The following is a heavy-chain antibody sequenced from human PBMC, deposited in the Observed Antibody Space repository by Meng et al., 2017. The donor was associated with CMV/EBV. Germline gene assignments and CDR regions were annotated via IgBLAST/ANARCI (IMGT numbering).Heavy chain of an antibody. D-gene: IGHD3-3*01. Sequence: ASVKVSCKASGYTFTSYGISWVRQAPGQGLEWMGWISAYNGNTNYAQKLQGRVTMTTDTSTSTAYMELRSLRSDDTAVYYCARDCTTYYDLWSGYYSTPYYFDYWGQGTLVTVSS. V-gene: IGHV1-18*01. CDR1: GYTFTSYG. CDR2: ISAYNGNT. J-gene: IGHJ4*02. CDR3: ARDCTTYYDLWSGYYSTPYYFDY.